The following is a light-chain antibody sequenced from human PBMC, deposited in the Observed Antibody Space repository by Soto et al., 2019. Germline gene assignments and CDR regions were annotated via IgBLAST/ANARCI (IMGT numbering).Light chain of an antibody. CDR1: QSVSSY. J-gene: IGKJ1*01. CDR3: HQRSNWPWT. Sequence: EIVLTQSPSTLSLSPGERATLSYRASQSVSSYLAWSQQKPGQAPRLLIYDASNRATGIPARFSGSGSGTAFTLTISSLEPEDFAVYYCHQRSNWPWTFGPGTKAEIK. CDR2: DAS. V-gene: IGKV3-11*01.